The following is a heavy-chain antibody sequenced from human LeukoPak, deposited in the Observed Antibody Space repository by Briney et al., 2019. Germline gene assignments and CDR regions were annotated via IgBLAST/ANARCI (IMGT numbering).Heavy chain of an antibody. V-gene: IGHV4-39*01. J-gene: IGHJ4*02. Sequence: SETLSLTCTVPGGSISSSSYYWGWIRQPPGKGLEWIGSIYYSGSTYYNPSLKSRVTISVDTSKNQFSLKLSSVTAADTAVYYCARSSVAGPDFDYWGQGTLVTVSS. D-gene: IGHD6-19*01. CDR2: IYYSGST. CDR3: ARSSVAGPDFDY. CDR1: GGSISSSSYY.